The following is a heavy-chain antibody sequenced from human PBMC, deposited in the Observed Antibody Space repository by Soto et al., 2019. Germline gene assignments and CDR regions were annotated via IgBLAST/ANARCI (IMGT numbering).Heavy chain of an antibody. D-gene: IGHD4-4*01. Sequence: EVQLVESGGVVVQPGGSLRLSCAASGFTCDDYTMHWVRQAPGKGLEWVSLISWDGGSTYYADSVKGRFTISRDNSKNSLYLQMNSLRTEDTALYYCAKDYSNYLRYYGMDVWGQGTTVTVSS. CDR1: GFTCDDYT. CDR2: ISWDGGST. J-gene: IGHJ6*02. CDR3: AKDYSNYLRYYGMDV. V-gene: IGHV3-43*01.